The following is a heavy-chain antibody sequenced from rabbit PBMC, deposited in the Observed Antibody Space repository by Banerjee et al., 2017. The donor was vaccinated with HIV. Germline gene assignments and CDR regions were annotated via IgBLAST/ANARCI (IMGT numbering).Heavy chain of an antibody. CDR3: ARITAGSGGYWTL. Sequence: QSLEESGGDLVKPGASLTLTCKASGFSFSSGYDMCWVRQAPGKGLEWIACIYTSSGSTWYASWAKGRFTISKTSSTVTLQMTSLTAADTATYFCARITAGSGGYWTLWGQGTLVTVS. J-gene: IGHJ3*01. CDR1: GFSFSSGYD. V-gene: IGHV1S40*01. CDR2: IYTSSGST. D-gene: IGHD1-1*01.